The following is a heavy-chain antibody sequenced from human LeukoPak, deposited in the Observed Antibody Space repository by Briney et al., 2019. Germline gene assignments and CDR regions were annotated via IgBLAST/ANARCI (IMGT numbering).Heavy chain of an antibody. Sequence: GGSLRLSCAASGFTFDDYAMHWVRQAPGKGLEGGSGISWNSGSIGYADSVKGRFTISRDNAKNSLYRQMNSLRAEDTALYYCAKDISQVDYYYYYGMDVWGQGTTVTVSS. J-gene: IGHJ6*02. CDR2: ISWNSGSI. CDR3: AKDISQVDYYYYYGMDV. CDR1: GFTFDDYA. V-gene: IGHV3-9*01.